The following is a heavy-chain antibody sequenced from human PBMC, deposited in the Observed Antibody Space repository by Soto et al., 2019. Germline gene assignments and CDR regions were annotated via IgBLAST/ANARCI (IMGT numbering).Heavy chain of an antibody. CDR2: IYYSGST. J-gene: IGHJ6*02. V-gene: IGHV4-30-4*01. CDR3: ARGCGDIVVVTAISDGGMDV. CDR1: GGSISSGDYY. D-gene: IGHD2-21*02. Sequence: QVQLQESGPGLVKPSQTLSLTCTVSGGSISSGDYYWSWIRQPPGKGLEWIGYIYYSGSTYYNPSLMSRVTISVDTSKNPFSLKLSSVTAADPAVYYCARGCGDIVVVTAISDGGMDVWGQGTTVTVSS.